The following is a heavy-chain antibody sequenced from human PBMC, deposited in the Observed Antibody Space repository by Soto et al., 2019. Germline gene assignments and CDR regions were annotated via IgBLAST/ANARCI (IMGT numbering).Heavy chain of an antibody. V-gene: IGHV4-30-4*01. J-gene: IGHJ6*02. D-gene: IGHD5-12*01. CDR1: GGSISSGDYY. Sequence: SETLSLTCTVSGGSISSGDYYWSWIRQPPGKGLEWIGYIYYSGSTYYNPSLKSRVTISVDTSKNQFSLKLSSVTAADTAVYYCARDAIVATIGGYYYYGMDVWGQGTTVTVSS. CDR3: ARDAIVATIGGYYYYGMDV. CDR2: IYYSGST.